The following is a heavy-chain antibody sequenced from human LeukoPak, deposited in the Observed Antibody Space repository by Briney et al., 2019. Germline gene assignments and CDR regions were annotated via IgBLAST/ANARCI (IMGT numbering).Heavy chain of an antibody. D-gene: IGHD5/OR15-5a*01. CDR1: GFTFHNYA. V-gene: IGHV3-43*02. CDR2: TSGDGITT. CDR3: ARDHVYGGADY. J-gene: IGHJ4*02. Sequence: GGSLRLSCAASGFTFHNYAIHWVRQAPGKGLEWVSLTSGDGITTYFADSVKGRFTISRDNSKSSLFLQMSSLRTEDTALYYCARDHVYGGADYWGQGTLVTVSS.